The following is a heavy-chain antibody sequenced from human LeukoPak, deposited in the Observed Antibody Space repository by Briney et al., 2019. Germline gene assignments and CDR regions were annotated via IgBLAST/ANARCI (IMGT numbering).Heavy chain of an antibody. CDR1: GGSISSYY. D-gene: IGHD6-19*01. J-gene: IGHJ4*02. Sequence: SETLSLTCTVSGGSISSYYWSWIRQPPGKGLEWIGYIYYSGSTNYSPSLKSRVTISVDTSKNQFSLKLSSVTAADTAVYYCARQWLAPYYFDYWGQGTLVTVSS. V-gene: IGHV4-59*01. CDR2: IYYSGST. CDR3: ARQWLAPYYFDY.